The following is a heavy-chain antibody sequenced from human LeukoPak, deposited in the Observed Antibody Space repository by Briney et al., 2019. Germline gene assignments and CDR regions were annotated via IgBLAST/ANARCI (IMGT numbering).Heavy chain of an antibody. CDR2: IWYDGSNE. J-gene: IGHJ6*02. CDR3: ARDHPSATVGPDLSYYYYGMDV. CDR1: GFTFRSYG. Sequence: GGSLRLSCVASGFTFRSYGMHWVRQAPGKGLEWVALIWYDGSNEYYADSVRGRFTISRDNSKNTLYLQMNSLRAEDTAVYYCARDHPSATVGPDLSYYYYGMDVWGQGTTVTVSS. D-gene: IGHD1-26*01. V-gene: IGHV3-33*01.